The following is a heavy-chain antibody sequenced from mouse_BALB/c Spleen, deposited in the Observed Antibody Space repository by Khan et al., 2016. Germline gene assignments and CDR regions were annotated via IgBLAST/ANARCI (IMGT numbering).Heavy chain of an antibody. Sequence: EVQLQESGPGLVKPSQSLSLTCSVTGYSITSGYYWNWIRQFPGNKLEWMGYISYDGSNNYNPSLKNRISITRDTSTNQFFLKLNAVTTEDTATYYCASTTVAMDYWGQGTSVTVSS. CDR3: ASTTVAMDY. CDR2: ISYDGSN. D-gene: IGHD1-1*01. CDR1: GYSITSGYY. V-gene: IGHV3-6*02. J-gene: IGHJ4*01.